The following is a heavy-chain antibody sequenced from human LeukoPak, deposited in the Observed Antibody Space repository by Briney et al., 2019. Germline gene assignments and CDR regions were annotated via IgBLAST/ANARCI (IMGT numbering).Heavy chain of an antibody. V-gene: IGHV4-38-2*02. CDR3: ARGSKSSRE. Sequence: VXXXSXXSGXXWGWIRQPXGKGLEGIGSIYESGSTYYNPSLKSRVTISVXXSKNQFSLRMNSVTAADTAVYYXARGSKSSREWGQGTLVTVSS. J-gene: IGHJ4*02. D-gene: IGHD6-13*01. CDR1: XXSXXSGXX. CDR2: IYESGST.